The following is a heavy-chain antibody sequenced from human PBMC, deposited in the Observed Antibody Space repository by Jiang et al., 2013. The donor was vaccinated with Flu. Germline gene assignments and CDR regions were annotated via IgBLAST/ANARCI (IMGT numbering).Heavy chain of an antibody. J-gene: IGHJ4*02. CDR3: AKGHATYYYTFDY. D-gene: IGHD3-22*01. V-gene: IGHV3-23*01. Sequence: LEWVSAISGSGGSTYYADSVKGRFTISRDNSENTLYLQMNSLRAEDTAVYYCAKGHATYYYTFDYWGQGTLVTVSS. CDR2: ISGSGGST.